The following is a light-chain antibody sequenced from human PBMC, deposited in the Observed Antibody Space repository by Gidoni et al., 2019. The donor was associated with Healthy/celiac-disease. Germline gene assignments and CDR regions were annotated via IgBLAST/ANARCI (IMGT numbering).Light chain of an antibody. CDR1: SSDVGSYNL. CDR2: EGT. Sequence: QSALTLPASVSGPPGQSITISCTGTSSDVGSYNLVSWYQQHTGKAPKLMIYEGTKRPSGVSNRSSGSKSGNTASLTISGLQAEDEADYYCCSYAASGSYVFGTGTKVTVL. J-gene: IGLJ1*01. CDR3: CSYAASGSYV. V-gene: IGLV2-23*01.